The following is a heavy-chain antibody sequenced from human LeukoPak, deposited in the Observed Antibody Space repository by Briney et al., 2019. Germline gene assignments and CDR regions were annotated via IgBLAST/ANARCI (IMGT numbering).Heavy chain of an antibody. CDR1: GYTFTGYY. V-gene: IGHV1-2*06. Sequence: GASVKVSCKASGYTFTGYYMHWVRQAPGQGLGWMGRINPNSGGTNYAQKFQGRVTMTRDTSISTAYMELSRLRSDDTAVYYCAREPGGYSYGYPFDYWGQGTLVTVSS. CDR2: INPNSGGT. J-gene: IGHJ4*02. D-gene: IGHD5-18*01. CDR3: AREPGGYSYGYPFDY.